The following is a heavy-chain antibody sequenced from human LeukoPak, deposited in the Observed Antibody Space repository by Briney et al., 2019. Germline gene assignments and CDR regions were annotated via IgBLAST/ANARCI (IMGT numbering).Heavy chain of an antibody. D-gene: IGHD1-26*01. CDR1: GFTFSSYT. CDR2: INSDGSST. J-gene: IGHJ4*02. CDR3: ARVVVGATTGSRFGYFDY. Sequence: PGGSLRLSCAASGFTFSSYTMHWVRQAPGKGLVWVSRINSDGSSTNYADSVKGRFTISRDNAKNTLYLQMNSLRAEDTAVYYCARVVVGATTGSRFGYFDYWGQGTLVTVSS. V-gene: IGHV3-74*01.